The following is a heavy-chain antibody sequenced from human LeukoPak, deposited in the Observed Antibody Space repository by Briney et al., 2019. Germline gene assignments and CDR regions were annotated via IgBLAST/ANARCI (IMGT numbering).Heavy chain of an antibody. J-gene: IGHJ4*02. V-gene: IGHV7-4-1*02. CDR1: GYTFTSYA. CDR3: ARDGWNGDGYNSDY. D-gene: IGHD5-24*01. CDR2: INTNTGEP. Sequence: ASVKVSCKASGYTFTSYAMYWVREAPGQGLEWMGWINTNTGEPTYAQGFTGRFVFPVAISVSTAYLQISSLKPKDTAVYYCARDGWNGDGYNSDYWGQGTLVTVSS.